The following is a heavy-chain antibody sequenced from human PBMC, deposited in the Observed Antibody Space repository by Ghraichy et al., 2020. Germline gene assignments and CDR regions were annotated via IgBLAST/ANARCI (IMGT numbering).Heavy chain of an antibody. CDR1: GGSISISSYF. CDR3: ARTYYDFWSGSSRVYYFDY. V-gene: IGHV4-39*07. D-gene: IGHD3-3*01. CDR2: NYYRGSS. J-gene: IGHJ4*02. Sequence: SETLSLTCTVSGGSISISSYFWGWIRQPPGKGLEWIGSNYYRGSSNYKPSLKSRVTISVDTSKNQFSLKLSSVTAADTAVYYCARTYYDFWSGSSRVYYFDYWGQGTLVTVSS.